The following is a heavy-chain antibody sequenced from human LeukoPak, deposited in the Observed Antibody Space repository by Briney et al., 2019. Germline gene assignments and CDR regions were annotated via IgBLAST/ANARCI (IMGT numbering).Heavy chain of an antibody. Sequence: GGSLRLSCAASGFTFSSYWMSWVRQAPGKGLEWVANIKQDGSEKYYVDSVKGRFTISRDNAKNSLYLQMNSLRAEDTAVYYCARVDYGGKSGWRSYWYFDLWGRGTLVTVSS. D-gene: IGHD4-23*01. J-gene: IGHJ2*01. V-gene: IGHV3-7*01. CDR2: IKQDGSEK. CDR3: ARVDYGGKSGWRSYWYFDL. CDR1: GFTFSSYW.